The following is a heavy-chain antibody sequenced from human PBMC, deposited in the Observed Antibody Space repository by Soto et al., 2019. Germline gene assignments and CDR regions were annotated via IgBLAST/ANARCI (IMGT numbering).Heavy chain of an antibody. Sequence: GGSLRLSCAASGFSFRSYWMIWVRQAPGKGLEWVANINPDGSERFYVDSVKGRFTISRDNVKNSLSLQMNSLRAEDTAVYYCARGDYFYDRSGYFVDAFDIWGQGTMVTVSS. CDR2: INPDGSER. CDR1: GFSFRSYW. CDR3: ARGDYFYDRSGYFVDAFDI. J-gene: IGHJ3*02. D-gene: IGHD3-22*01. V-gene: IGHV3-7*01.